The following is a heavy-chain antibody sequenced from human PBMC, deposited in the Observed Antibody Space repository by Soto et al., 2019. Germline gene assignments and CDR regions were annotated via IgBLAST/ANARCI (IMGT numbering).Heavy chain of an antibody. CDR3: AKGATTNGVDRGDGMDV. V-gene: IGHV3-30*18. D-gene: IGHD2-8*01. CDR2: ISYDGSNK. J-gene: IGHJ6*02. Sequence: QVQLVESGGGVVQPGRSLRLSCAASGFTFSSYGMHWVRQAPGKGLEWVAVISYDGSNKYYADSVKGRFTISRDNSKNTLYLQMNSLRAEDTAVYYCAKGATTNGVDRGDGMDVWGQGTTVTVSS. CDR1: GFTFSSYG.